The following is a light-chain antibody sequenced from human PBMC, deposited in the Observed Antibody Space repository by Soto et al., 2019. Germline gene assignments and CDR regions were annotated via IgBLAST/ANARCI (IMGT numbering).Light chain of an antibody. CDR2: DTS. J-gene: IGKJ2*01. Sequence: DIQMTQSPSTLSASVGGRVTITCRASQSISTWLAWYQQKPGKVPQLLIYDTSSLEGGVPSRFSGSGSGTDFTLTIASLQPEDFSTYYCQQSDSTPYTFGQGTKGDIK. V-gene: IGKV1-5*01. CDR3: QQSDSTPYT. CDR1: QSISTW.